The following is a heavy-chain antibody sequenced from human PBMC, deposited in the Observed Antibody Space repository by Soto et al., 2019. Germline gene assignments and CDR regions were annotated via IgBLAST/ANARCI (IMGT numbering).Heavy chain of an antibody. CDR1: GFTFSSYA. V-gene: IGHV3-23*01. CDR3: AKCAGILGSSCAY. Sequence: EVQLLESGGGLVQPGGSLRLSCAASGFTFSSYAMSWVRQAPGKGLEWVSAISGSGGSTYYEDSVKGRFTISRDNSKNTLYRKMNSLRAEDTAVYYCAKCAGILGSSCAYWGQGTLVTVSS. CDR2: ISGSGGST. J-gene: IGHJ4*02. D-gene: IGHD6-13*01.